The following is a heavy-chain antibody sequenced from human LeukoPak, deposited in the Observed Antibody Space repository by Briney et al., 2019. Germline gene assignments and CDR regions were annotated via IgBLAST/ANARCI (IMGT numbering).Heavy chain of an antibody. D-gene: IGHD2-8*01. Sequence: GGSLRLSCAASGFTCSTYSMNWVRQAPGKGLEWVSSISSRGSYIQYADSVRGRFTLSRDNAKNSQSLQMNRLRAEDTALYYCASSPNFSEAFDNWGRGTLVIVSS. CDR1: GFTCSTYS. V-gene: IGHV3-21*01. CDR2: ISSRGSYI. CDR3: ASSPNFSEAFDN. J-gene: IGHJ4*02.